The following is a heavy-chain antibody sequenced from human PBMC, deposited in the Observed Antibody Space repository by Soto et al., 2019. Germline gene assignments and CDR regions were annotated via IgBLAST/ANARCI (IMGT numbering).Heavy chain of an antibody. J-gene: IGHJ5*02. V-gene: IGHV4-31*03. Sequence: QVQLQESGPGLVNPSQTLSLTCTVSGGSISSGGYYWSWIRQHPGKGLEWIGYIYYSGSTYYNPSLKRRVTITVDTSKKQCALKLSSVTAADTAVYYCARGGVMGYCSGGSCDSKVSWFDPWGQGTLVTVSS. D-gene: IGHD2-15*01. CDR2: IYYSGST. CDR3: ARGGVMGYCSGGSCDSKVSWFDP. CDR1: GGSISSGGYY.